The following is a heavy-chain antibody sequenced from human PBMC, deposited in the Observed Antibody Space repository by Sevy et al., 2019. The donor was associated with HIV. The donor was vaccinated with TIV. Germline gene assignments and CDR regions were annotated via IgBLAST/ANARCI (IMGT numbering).Heavy chain of an antibody. Sequence: ASVKVSCKVSEYTVTKLPMHWVRQAPGKGLEWMGGFDPEENEIIYAQNFQGRVNMTQDTSTDTAYMELRRLRSEDTAVYYGATLEFWSEYPLYGTDLWGQGTKVTVSS. CDR3: ATLEFWSEYPLYGTDL. J-gene: IGHJ6*02. V-gene: IGHV1-24*01. CDR1: EYTVTKLP. CDR2: FDPEENEI. D-gene: IGHD3-3*01.